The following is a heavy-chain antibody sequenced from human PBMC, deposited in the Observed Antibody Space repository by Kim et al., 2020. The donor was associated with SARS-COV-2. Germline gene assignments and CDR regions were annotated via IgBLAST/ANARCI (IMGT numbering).Heavy chain of an antibody. V-gene: IGHV4-4*02. CDR2: IYHSGST. CDR1: GGSISSSNW. J-gene: IGHJ4*02. D-gene: IGHD3-16*01. CDR3: ARGGLRHYFDY. Sequence: SETLSLTCAVSGGSISSSNWRCFLRPPREGLLWWIGIIYHSGSTTYTPSLKSRVTISEDNSKNHFSLQLTSVTAADTALYYCARGGLRHYFDYLPQG.